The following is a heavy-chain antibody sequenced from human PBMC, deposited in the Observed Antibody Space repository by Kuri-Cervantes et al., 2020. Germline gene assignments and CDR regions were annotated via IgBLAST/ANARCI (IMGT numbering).Heavy chain of an antibody. V-gene: IGHV1-69*05. CDR2: IIPIFDTA. CDR3: ARIWATVVTDY. CDR1: GGTFSSYA. Sequence: SVKVSCKASGGTFSSYAISWVRQAPGQGLEWMGGIIPIFDTANYAQKLQGRVTMTTDTSTSTAYMELRSLRSDDTAVYYCARIWATVVTDYWGQGTLVTVSS. D-gene: IGHD4-23*01. J-gene: IGHJ4*02.